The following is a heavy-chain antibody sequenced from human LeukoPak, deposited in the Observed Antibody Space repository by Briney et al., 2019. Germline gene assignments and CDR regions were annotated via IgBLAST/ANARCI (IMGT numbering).Heavy chain of an antibody. D-gene: IGHD6-13*01. CDR1: GPTVANDY. Sequence: GGSLRLSCAASGPTVANDYMCWVRQAPGKGLEWVSVVYPSGTTYYADSVKGRFTISRDNSKNTLCLQMNSLRAEDTAVYYCARGMGRSWSLDNWGQGTLVTVSS. J-gene: IGHJ4*02. CDR2: VYPSGTT. CDR3: ARGMGRSWSLDN. V-gene: IGHV3-53*01.